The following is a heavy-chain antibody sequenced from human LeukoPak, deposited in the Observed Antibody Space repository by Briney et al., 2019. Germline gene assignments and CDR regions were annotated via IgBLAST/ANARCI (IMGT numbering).Heavy chain of an antibody. Sequence: SETLSLTCTVSGGSISSGSYYWSWIRQPAGKGLEWIGRIYTSGSTNYNPSLKSRVTISVDTSKNQFSLKLSSVTAADTAVYYCARDGPVDIVATISLDYWGQGTLVTVSS. D-gene: IGHD5-12*01. CDR1: GGSISSGSYY. CDR2: IYTSGST. CDR3: ARDGPVDIVATISLDY. V-gene: IGHV4-61*02. J-gene: IGHJ4*02.